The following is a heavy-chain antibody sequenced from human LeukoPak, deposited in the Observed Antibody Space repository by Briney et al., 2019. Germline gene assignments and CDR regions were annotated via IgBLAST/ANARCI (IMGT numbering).Heavy chain of an antibody. CDR1: GYTFTSYG. CDR2: INAGNGNT. J-gene: IGHJ4*02. CDR3: ASRPKYCSSTSCYSY. Sequence: ASVKVSCKASGYTFTSYGISWVRQAPGQGLEWMGWINAGNGNTKYSQKFQGRVTITRDTSASTAYMELSSLRSEDTAVYYCASRPKYCSSTSCYSYWGQGTLVTVSS. V-gene: IGHV1-3*01. D-gene: IGHD2-2*02.